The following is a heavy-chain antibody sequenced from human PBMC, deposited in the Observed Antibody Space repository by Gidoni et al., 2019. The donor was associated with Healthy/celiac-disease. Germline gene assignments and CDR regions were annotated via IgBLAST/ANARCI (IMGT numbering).Heavy chain of an antibody. D-gene: IGHD2-15*01. CDR2: FDPEDGET. V-gene: IGHV1-24*01. Sequence: QVQLVQSGAEVKKPGASVKVSGQVSGYTLTELSMHWVRQAPGKGLEWMGGFDPEDGETIYAQKFQGRVTMTEDTSTDTAYMELSSLRSEDTAVYYCATEGYCSGGSCYYFDYWGQGTLVTVSS. CDR1: GYTLTELS. J-gene: IGHJ4*02. CDR3: ATEGYCSGGSCYYFDY.